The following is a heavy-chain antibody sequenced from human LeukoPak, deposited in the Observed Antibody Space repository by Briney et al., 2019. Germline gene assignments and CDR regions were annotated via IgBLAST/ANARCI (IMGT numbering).Heavy chain of an antibody. CDR2: IYYSGST. CDR3: ARRGRLRYCSGGSCSPNWFDP. D-gene: IGHD2-15*01. V-gene: IGHV4-59*01. J-gene: IGHJ5*02. Sequence: SETLSLTCAVSGGSISSYYWSWIRQPPGKGLEWIGYIYYSGSTNYNPSLKSRVTISVDTSKNQFSLKLSSVTAADTAVYYCARRGRLRYCSGGSCSPNWFDPWGQGTLVTVSS. CDR1: GGSISSYY.